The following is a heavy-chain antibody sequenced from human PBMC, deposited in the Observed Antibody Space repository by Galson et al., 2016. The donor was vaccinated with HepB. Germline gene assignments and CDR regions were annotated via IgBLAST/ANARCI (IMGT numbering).Heavy chain of an antibody. J-gene: IGHJ6*02. CDR3: ARWGGVWRATRYYYRMDV. V-gene: IGHV4-34*01. Sequence: SETLSLTCAVYGGSFTNYYWAWIRQPPGKGLEWIGEINHSGTTNYNPSLKSRVTISVDTSKNQFSLRLTSVTAADTAVYYCARWGGVWRATRYYYRMDVWGQGTTVTVSS. D-gene: IGHD3-16*01. CDR1: GGSFTNYY. CDR2: INHSGTT.